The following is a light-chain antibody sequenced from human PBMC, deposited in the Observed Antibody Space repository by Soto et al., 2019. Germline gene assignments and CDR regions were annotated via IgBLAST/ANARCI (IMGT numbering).Light chain of an antibody. Sequence: EIVLTQSPATLSLSPGERATLSCRASQSVSSYLAWYQQKPGQAPRLLIYDASNRATAIPARISGSGSGTDFPSTLSRRESEDFSFYYYQQRVYTFGQGTKLEIK. CDR2: DAS. V-gene: IGKV3-11*01. CDR3: QQRVYT. CDR1: QSVSSY. J-gene: IGKJ2*01.